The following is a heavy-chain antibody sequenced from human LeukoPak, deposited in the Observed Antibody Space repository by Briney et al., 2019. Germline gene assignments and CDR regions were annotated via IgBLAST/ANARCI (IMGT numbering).Heavy chain of an antibody. CDR1: GPTFNTYW. Sequence: GRSLRLSCPPAGPTFNTYWMHSVRHPPEKGLVWVASSNSGGRSKSYADSVKGRFTIARDNARKTLYLQMNSLRDEETAVYYCARDQGGATRIDYWGQGTPVTVSS. CDR2: SNSGGRSK. V-gene: IGHV3-74*01. D-gene: IGHD1-26*01. J-gene: IGHJ4*02. CDR3: ARDQGGATRIDY.